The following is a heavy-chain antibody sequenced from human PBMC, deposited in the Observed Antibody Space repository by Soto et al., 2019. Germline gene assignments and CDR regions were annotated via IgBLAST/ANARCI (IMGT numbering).Heavy chain of an antibody. D-gene: IGHD2-21*02. CDR2: TSGSGDTT. CDR3: AKVVIPTATFYYGLDV. V-gene: IGHV3-23*01. CDR1: GSTFSTYA. J-gene: IGHJ6*02. Sequence: GGSRRLSCAASGSTFSTYAMTWVRQAPGKGLEWVSATSGSGDTTYYADSVRGRFTISRDNSKNTLYLQMNSLRAEDTALYYCAKVVIPTATFYYGLDVWGQGTTVTVSS.